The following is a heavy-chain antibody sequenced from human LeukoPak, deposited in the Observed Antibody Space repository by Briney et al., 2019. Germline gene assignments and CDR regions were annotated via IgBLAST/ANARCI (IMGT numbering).Heavy chain of an antibody. V-gene: IGHV4-34*01. CDR2: IDHSGST. J-gene: IGHJ3*02. D-gene: IGHD2-2*01. CDR3: ARQVDVGCSSTSCYGHGAFDI. CDR1: GGSFSGYY. Sequence: SETLSLTCAVYGGSFSGYYWSWIRQPPGKGLEWIGEIDHSGSTNYNPSLKSRVTISLDTSKNQFSLKLSSVTAADTAVCYCARQVDVGCSSTSCYGHGAFDIWGQGTVVTVSS.